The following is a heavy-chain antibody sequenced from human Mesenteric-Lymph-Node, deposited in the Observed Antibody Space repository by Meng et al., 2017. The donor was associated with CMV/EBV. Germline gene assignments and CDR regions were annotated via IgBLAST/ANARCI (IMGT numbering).Heavy chain of an antibody. Sequence: QVQLVQARAEVEKPGASAMVSCKASGYTFTDFYIHGVRQAPGQRLEWMGRINTNSGVSNSAQNFQGRVTMTRDTSISTDYMALGRLTSDDTAVYYCERDNVNPDGFDPWGQGTLVTVSS. CDR1: GYTFTDFY. D-gene: IGHD2-8*01. V-gene: IGHV1-2*06. CDR3: ERDNVNPDGFDP. J-gene: IGHJ5*02. CDR2: INTNSGVS.